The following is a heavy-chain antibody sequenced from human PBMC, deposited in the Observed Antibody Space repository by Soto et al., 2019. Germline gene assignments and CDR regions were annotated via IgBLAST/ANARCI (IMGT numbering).Heavy chain of an antibody. V-gene: IGHV3-72*01. Sequence: EVQLVESGGGLAQPGGSLRLSCAASGFTLSDHYMDWVRQAPGKGLEWVGRTRNKANRYTTEYAASVKGRFTISRDDSKTSLYLQMNSLKTEDTAVYYCTRGAGEHQKLEGYYYGLDVWGLGTTVTVSS. CDR3: TRGAGEHQKLEGYYYGLDV. D-gene: IGHD7-27*01. J-gene: IGHJ6*02. CDR2: TRNKANRYTT. CDR1: GFTLSDHY.